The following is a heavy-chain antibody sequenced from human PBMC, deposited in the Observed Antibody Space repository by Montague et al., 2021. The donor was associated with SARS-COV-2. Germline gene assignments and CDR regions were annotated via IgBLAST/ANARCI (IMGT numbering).Heavy chain of an antibody. CDR1: GGSLSGYY. CDR3: ARGRRRYNWRDETSYYYGMDV. V-gene: IGHV4-34*01. CDR2: INHSGST. Sequence: SETLSLTCAVYGGSLSGYYWSWIRQPPGKGLEWIGEINHSGSTNYNPSLKSRVTTSLDTSKNQFSLKLSSVTAADTAAYYCARGRRRYNWRDETSYYYGMDVWGQGTTVTVSS. D-gene: IGHD1-20*01. J-gene: IGHJ6*02.